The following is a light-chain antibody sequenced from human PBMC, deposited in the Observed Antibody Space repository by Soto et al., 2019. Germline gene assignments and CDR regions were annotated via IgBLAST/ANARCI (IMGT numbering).Light chain of an antibody. V-gene: IGKV3-11*01. CDR1: QRVDIY. J-gene: IGKJ5*01. CDR2: DAS. Sequence: ETVLTQSPATLSLSPVERATLSCRASQRVDIYLAWYQHKPGQAPRLLIYDASNRATGIPARFSGSGSGTDFTLTISSLEPEDFAVYYCQERKYWPPITFGQGTRLEIK. CDR3: QERKYWPPIT.